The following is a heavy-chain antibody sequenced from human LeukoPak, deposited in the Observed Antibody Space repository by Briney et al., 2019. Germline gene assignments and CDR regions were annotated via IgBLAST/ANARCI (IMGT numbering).Heavy chain of an antibody. V-gene: IGHV5-51*01. Sequence: GESLTISCKGAASSSTSYWIGWARPMPGQRLERMGIIYPGDSDTRYSPSFQGQVTISADKSTSTAYLQWSSLKASDTAMYYCARRSSGWYQDYWGQGTLVTVSS. CDR3: ARRSSGWYQDY. D-gene: IGHD6-19*01. J-gene: IGHJ4*02. CDR2: IYPGDSDT. CDR1: ASSSTSYW.